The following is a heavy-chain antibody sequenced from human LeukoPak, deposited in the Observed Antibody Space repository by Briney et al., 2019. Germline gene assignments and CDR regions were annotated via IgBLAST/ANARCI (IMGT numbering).Heavy chain of an antibody. CDR3: ARDGTDCSGGSCYPYYGMDV. CDR2: ISYDGSNK. CDR1: GFTFSSYW. Sequence: PGGSLRLSCAASGFTFSSYWMNWARQAPGKGLEWVAVISYDGSNKYYADSVKGRFTISRDNSKNTLYLQMNSLRAEDTAVYYCARDGTDCSGGSCYPYYGMDVWGQGTTVTVSS. D-gene: IGHD2-15*01. V-gene: IGHV3-30-3*01. J-gene: IGHJ6*02.